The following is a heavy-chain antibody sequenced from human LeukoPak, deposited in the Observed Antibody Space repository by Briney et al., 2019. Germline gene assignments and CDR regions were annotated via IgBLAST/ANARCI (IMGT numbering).Heavy chain of an antibody. J-gene: IGHJ3*02. Sequence: GRSLRLSCAASGFTFSSYAMSWVRQAPGKGLEWVSLISGSGGSTYSADPVKGRFTNSKDNSKNTLYLQINSPRPQDTAVFYCAKDRDDYVWGSYLGAFDIWGQGTMVTVSS. V-gene: IGHV3-23*01. D-gene: IGHD3-16*01. CDR2: ISGSGGST. CDR1: GFTFSSYA. CDR3: AKDRDDYVWGSYLGAFDI.